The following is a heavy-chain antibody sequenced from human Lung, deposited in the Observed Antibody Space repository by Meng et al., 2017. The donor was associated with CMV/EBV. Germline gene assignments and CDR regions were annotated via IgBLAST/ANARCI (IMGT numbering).Heavy chain of an antibody. D-gene: IGHD6-25*01. CDR2: ISHDKKSK. J-gene: IGHJ4*02. Sequence: QAGVALSPTCSPSGFPSVTSIMRWVRQAQGKGLGRVALISHDKKSKMYADFVTDRFSISRNNSKITLYLKMNSLTTEDTAVYYCEREKGSSGRAGYFHYWGQGTLVTVSS. V-gene: IGHV3-30*16. CDR3: EREKGSSGRAGYFHY. CDR1: GFPSVTSI.